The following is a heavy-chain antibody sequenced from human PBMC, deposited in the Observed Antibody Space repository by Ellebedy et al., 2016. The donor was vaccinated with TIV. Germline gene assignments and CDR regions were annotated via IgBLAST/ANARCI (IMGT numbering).Heavy chain of an antibody. J-gene: IGHJ3*02. CDR1: GYSFTSYW. Sequence: GESLKISCKGSGYSFTSYWIGWVRQMPGKGLEWMGIIYPGDSDTRYSPSFQGQVTISADKSINTAYLQWSSLKASDTAMYYCARALPGKWLLLAFDIWGQGTMVTVSS. V-gene: IGHV5-51*01. CDR3: ARALPGKWLLLAFDI. CDR2: IYPGDSDT. D-gene: IGHD3-3*01.